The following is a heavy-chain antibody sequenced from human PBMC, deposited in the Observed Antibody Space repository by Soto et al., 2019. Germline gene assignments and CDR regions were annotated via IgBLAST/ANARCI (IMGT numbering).Heavy chain of an antibody. V-gene: IGHV1-18*04. CDR1: GYTFTSYG. D-gene: IGHD1-26*01. CDR2: ISAYNGNK. Sequence: QVQLVQSGGEVMKPGASVKVSCKASGYTFTSYGISWVRQAPGQGLEWMGWISAYNGNKKYAQKLQGRVTMTTDTSTSTAYMEMRSLRSDDTAVYYCARADKTWELSANVYWGQGTLVTVSS. J-gene: IGHJ4*02. CDR3: ARADKTWELSANVY.